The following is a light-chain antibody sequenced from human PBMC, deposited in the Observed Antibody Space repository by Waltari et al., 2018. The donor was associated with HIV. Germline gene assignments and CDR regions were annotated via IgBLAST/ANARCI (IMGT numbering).Light chain of an antibody. CDR3: QSYDSSNWV. CDR2: EDN. V-gene: IGLV6-57*01. J-gene: IGLJ3*02. Sequence: NFMLTQPHSVSESPGKTVTISCTRSSGSIARNHWHGYQQRPGSSPTTVIYEDNQRPSGVPDRFSGSIDSSSNSASLTIAGLKTEDEADYYCQSYDSSNWVFSGGTKLTVL. CDR1: SGSIARNH.